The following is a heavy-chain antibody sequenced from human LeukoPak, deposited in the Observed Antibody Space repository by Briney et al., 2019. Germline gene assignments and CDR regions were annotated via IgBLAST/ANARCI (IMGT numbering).Heavy chain of an antibody. D-gene: IGHD2-2*01. J-gene: IGHJ3*02. V-gene: IGHV4-59*01. CDR1: GGSITNYY. CDR2: IFYRGNT. Sequence: SEALSVTCTVSGGSITNYYGSWLRQPPGMGLECIGYIFYRGNTNYNPPLQSRLTISVDRSKTQFSLKLSSVTDADTAVYYCARLPGVGYCSSTSCSALDVFDIWGQGTIVTVS. CDR3: ARLPGVGYCSSTSCSALDVFDI.